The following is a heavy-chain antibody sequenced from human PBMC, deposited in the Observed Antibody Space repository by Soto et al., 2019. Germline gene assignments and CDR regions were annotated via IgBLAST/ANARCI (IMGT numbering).Heavy chain of an antibody. CDR2: FSGSGGST. CDR1: GVTFSNYA. CDR3: ARDWTGDTCPCLDV. D-gene: IGHD2-21*01. Sequence: EVQLLESGGGLVQPGGSLRLSCAAAGVTFSNYALTWVRQSPGKGLEWVSTFSGSGGSTYYADSVRGRLTISRDNSKNTLFLKMNSLRVEDTAIYYCARDWTGDTCPCLDVWGQGTTVAVSS. J-gene: IGHJ6*02. V-gene: IGHV3-23*01.